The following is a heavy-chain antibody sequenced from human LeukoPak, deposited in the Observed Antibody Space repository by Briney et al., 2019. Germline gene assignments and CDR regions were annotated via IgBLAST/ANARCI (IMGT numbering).Heavy chain of an antibody. J-gene: IGHJ4*02. CDR2: FDPEDGET. CDR3: ATGIVGATTSTLDY. V-gene: IGHV1-24*01. CDR1: GYTLTELS. D-gene: IGHD1-26*01. Sequence: ASVTVSCKVSGYTLTELSMHWVRQAPGKGLEWMGGFDPEDGETIYAQKFQGRVTMTEDTSTDTAYMELSSLRSEDTAVYYCATGIVGATTSTLDYWGQGTLVTVSS.